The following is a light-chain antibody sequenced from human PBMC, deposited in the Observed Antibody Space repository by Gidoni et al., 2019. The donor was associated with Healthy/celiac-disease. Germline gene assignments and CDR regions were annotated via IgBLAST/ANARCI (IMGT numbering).Light chain of an antibody. Sequence: IVFTQSPATLSLSPGERATLSCRASQSVSSYLAWYQQKPGQAPRLLIYDASNRATGIPARFSGSGSGTDFTLTISSLEPEDFAVYYCQQRSNWIFTFGPGTKVDIK. V-gene: IGKV3-11*01. J-gene: IGKJ3*01. CDR2: DAS. CDR3: QQRSNWIFT. CDR1: QSVSSY.